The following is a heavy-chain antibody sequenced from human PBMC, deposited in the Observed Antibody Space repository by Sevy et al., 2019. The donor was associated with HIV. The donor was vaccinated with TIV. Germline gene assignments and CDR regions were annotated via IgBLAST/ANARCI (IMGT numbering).Heavy chain of an antibody. CDR2: ISASGGST. CDR3: AKEDSGGYLY. Sequence: GGSLRLSCAASGSTFISYVMTWVRQAPGKGLEWVSTISASGGSTYYAESVKGRFIISRDNSKNTVDLQMNSLRAGDTAVYYWAKEDSGGYLYWGQGTLVTVSS. D-gene: IGHD3-22*01. V-gene: IGHV3-23*01. J-gene: IGHJ4*02. CDR1: GSTFISYV.